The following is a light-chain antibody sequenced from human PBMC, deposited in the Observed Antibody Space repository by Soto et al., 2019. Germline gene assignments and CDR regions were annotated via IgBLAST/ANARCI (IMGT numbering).Light chain of an antibody. CDR3: QQYYSTPWT. CDR1: QSVLHSSNNQNF. J-gene: IGKJ1*01. V-gene: IGKV4-1*01. Sequence: DIVMTQSPDSLAVSLGERATINCKSSQSVLHSSNNQNFLAWYQHKPGQPPNLLIYWASTRESGVPDRFSGSGSVTDFTLTIRSLKAEDVAIYYCQQYYSTPWTFGQGTKVEIK. CDR2: WAS.